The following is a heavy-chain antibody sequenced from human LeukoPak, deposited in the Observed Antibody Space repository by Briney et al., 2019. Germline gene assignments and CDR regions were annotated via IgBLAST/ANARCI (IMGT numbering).Heavy chain of an antibody. V-gene: IGHV3-7*01. CDR3: ARDWATTSVDY. CDR2: LKQDGSEK. CDR1: GFTFSNYW. D-gene: IGHD5-24*01. J-gene: IGHJ4*02. Sequence: GGSLRLSRAASGFTFSNYWMSWVRQAPGKGLEWVANLKQDGSEKYYVDSVKGRFTISRDNAKNSLYLQMNSLRAEDTAVYYCARDWATTSVDYWGRGTLVTVSS.